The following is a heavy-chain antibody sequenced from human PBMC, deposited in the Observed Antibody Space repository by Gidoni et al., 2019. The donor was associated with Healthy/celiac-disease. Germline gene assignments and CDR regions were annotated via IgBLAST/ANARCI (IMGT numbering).Heavy chain of an antibody. Sequence: QVQLVESGGGVVQPGRSLRLSCAASGFTFSSYGMHWVRQAPGKGLEWVAVIWYDGSNKYYADSVKGRFTISRDNSKNTLYLQMNSLRAEDTAVYYCARAGQQLVLDYWGQGTLVTVSS. CDR3: ARAGQQLVLDY. V-gene: IGHV3-33*01. CDR1: GFTFSSYG. CDR2: IWYDGSNK. D-gene: IGHD6-13*01. J-gene: IGHJ4*02.